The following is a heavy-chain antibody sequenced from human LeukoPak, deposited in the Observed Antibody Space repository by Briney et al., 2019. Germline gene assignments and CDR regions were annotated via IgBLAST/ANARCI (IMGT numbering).Heavy chain of an antibody. V-gene: IGHV3-13*01. CDR1: GFTFSSYD. J-gene: IGHJ6*02. D-gene: IGHD3-10*01. CDR2: IGTAGDT. Sequence: GRSLRLSCAASGFTFSSYDMHSVRQATGKGLEWVSAIGTAGDTYYPGSVKGRFTISIENAKNPLYLQMNSLRAGDTAVYYCARVLGSGTYGMDVWGQGTTVTVSS. CDR3: ARVLGSGTYGMDV.